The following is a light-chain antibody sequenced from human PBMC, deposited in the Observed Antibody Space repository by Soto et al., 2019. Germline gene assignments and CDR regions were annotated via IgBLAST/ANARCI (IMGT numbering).Light chain of an antibody. CDR2: ENS. CDR3: GTWDSSLIAL. V-gene: IGLV1-51*02. CDR1: SSNIGSND. J-gene: IGLJ1*01. Sequence: QSVLTQPPSVSAAPGQKVTISCSGNSSNIGSNDVSWYQQLPGKAPKLLIYENSQRPSGIPDRFSGSKSGTSATLGITGLQTGDEADYYSGTWDSSLIALFGTG.